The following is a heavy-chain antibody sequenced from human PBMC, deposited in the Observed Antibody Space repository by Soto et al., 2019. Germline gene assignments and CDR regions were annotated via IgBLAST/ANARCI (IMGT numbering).Heavy chain of an antibody. J-gene: IGHJ6*02. Sequence: QVQLQESGPGLVKPSETLSLTCTVSGGSISSYYWSWIRQPPGKGLEWIGYIYHIGSTNYDPSLKSRVTILVGKVKNPFPLKVTSGTAAEPAGYYCGGNGGSKSRWAPLRIGVLGQGMTVTVSS. CDR1: GGSISSYY. D-gene: IGHD6-13*01. CDR3: GGNGGSKSRWAPLRIGV. V-gene: IGHV4-59*12. CDR2: IYHIGST.